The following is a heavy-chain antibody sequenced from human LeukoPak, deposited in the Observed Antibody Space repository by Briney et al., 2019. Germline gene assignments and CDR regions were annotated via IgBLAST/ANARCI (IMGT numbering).Heavy chain of an antibody. Sequence: RASETLSLTCTVSGGSISSYYWSWIRQPPGKGLEWIGYIYYSGSTNYNPSLKSRVTISVDTSKNQFSLKLSSVTAADMAVYYCARLTGSGWYAPYNWFDPWGQGTLVTVSS. CDR3: ARLTGSGWYAPYNWFDP. CDR1: GGSISSYY. D-gene: IGHD6-19*01. V-gene: IGHV4-59*08. J-gene: IGHJ5*02. CDR2: IYYSGST.